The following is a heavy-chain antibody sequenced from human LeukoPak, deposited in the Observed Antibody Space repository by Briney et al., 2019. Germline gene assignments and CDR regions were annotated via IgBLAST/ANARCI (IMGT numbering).Heavy chain of an antibody. CDR1: GGSISIYY. Sequence: SETLSLTCVVTGGSISIYYWRWVRQPPGKGLEWVGYTYYTGSTNYNYNPSLKSRVTISVDTSKNQFSLRLSSVTAADTAVYFCAGDQLALNALNLWGQGTMVSVSS. CDR3: AGDQLALNALNL. CDR2: TYYTGST. J-gene: IGHJ3*01. D-gene: IGHD1-1*01. V-gene: IGHV4-59*01.